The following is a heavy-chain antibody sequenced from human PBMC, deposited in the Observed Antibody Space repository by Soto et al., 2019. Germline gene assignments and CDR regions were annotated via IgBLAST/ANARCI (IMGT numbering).Heavy chain of an antibody. J-gene: IGHJ6*02. V-gene: IGHV3-7*01. CDR2: IKQDGSEK. CDR3: AREGYCSSTSCIYYGMDV. Sequence: GSLRLSCAASGFTFSSYWMSWVRQAPGKGLEWVANIKQDGSEKYYVDSVKGRFTISRDNAKNSLYLQMNSLRAEDTAVYYCAREGYCSSTSCIYYGMDVWGQGTTVTVSS. D-gene: IGHD2-2*01. CDR1: GFTFSSYW.